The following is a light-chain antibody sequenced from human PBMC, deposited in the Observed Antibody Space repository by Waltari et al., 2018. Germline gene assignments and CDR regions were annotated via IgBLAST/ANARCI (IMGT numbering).Light chain of an antibody. Sequence: NFMLTQPHSVSESPGKTVTISCTASSGSIAFNYVQWYQQRPGSAPTTVIYEDNQRPSGVPDRFSGSIDSSSNSASLTISGLKTEDEADYFCQSYDTTVVFGGGTKLTVL. CDR2: EDN. CDR3: QSYDTTVV. J-gene: IGLJ2*01. V-gene: IGLV6-57*02. CDR1: SGSIAFNY.